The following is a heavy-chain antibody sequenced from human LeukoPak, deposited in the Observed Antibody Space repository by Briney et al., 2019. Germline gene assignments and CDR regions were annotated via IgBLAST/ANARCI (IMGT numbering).Heavy chain of an antibody. CDR3: AGGPSYYYDSRWFDP. J-gene: IGHJ5*02. CDR1: GLTFSNYA. CDR2: ISGTGGTT. V-gene: IGHV3-23*01. D-gene: IGHD3-22*01. Sequence: GGSLRLSCAASGLTFSNYAMSWVRQAPGKGLDWVSPISGTGGTTYYADSVKGRFTISRDNSKNTLYLQMNSLRAEDTAVYYCAGGPSYYYDSRWFDPWGQGTLVTVSS.